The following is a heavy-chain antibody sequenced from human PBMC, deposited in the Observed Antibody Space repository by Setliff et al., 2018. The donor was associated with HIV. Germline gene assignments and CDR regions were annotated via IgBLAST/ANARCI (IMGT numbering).Heavy chain of an antibody. J-gene: IGHJ4*02. Sequence: PSETLSLTCTVSGGSISSGNYYWSWIRQPPGKGLEWIGYIYYSGSTNYNPSLKSRVTISVDTSKNQFSLKLSSVTAADTAVYYCARAKGSGWYYFDYWGQGTLVTVSS. CDR1: GGSISSGNYY. CDR3: ARAKGSGWYYFDY. CDR2: IYYSGST. D-gene: IGHD6-19*01. V-gene: IGHV4-61*01.